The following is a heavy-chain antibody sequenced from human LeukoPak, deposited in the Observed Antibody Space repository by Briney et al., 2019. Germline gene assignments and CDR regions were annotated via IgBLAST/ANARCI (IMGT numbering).Heavy chain of an antibody. CDR1: GFTFSSYG. D-gene: IGHD2-8*02. V-gene: IGHV3-23*01. CDR3: ATDTGAFHFAG. J-gene: IGHJ4*02. CDR2: VNEGGENT. Sequence: GGSLRLSCAASGFTFSSYGMTWVRQAPGRGLEWVSTVNEGGENTHYADSVKGRFTISRDNAKNTLSLQMDSLRGEDSAMYYCATDTGAFHFAGCGQGSLVTVSS.